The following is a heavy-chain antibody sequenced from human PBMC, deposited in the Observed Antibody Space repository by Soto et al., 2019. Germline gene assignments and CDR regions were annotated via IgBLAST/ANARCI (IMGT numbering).Heavy chain of an antibody. CDR2: ISYDGSNK. Sequence: QVQLVESGGGVVQPGRSLRLSCAASGFTFSSYAMHWVRQAPGKGLEWVAVISYDGSNKYYADSVKGRFTISRDNSKNTLYLQMNSLRAEDTAVYYCAREAHPWGQGTLVTVSS. J-gene: IGHJ5*02. CDR3: AREAHP. V-gene: IGHV3-30-3*01. CDR1: GFTFSSYA.